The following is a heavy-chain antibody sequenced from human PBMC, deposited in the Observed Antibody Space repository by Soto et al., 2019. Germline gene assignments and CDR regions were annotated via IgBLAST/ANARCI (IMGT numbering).Heavy chain of an antibody. D-gene: IGHD2-2*01. CDR1: GGTFSTYT. CDR2: IIPMLTVT. J-gene: IGHJ3*01. CDR3: SIGSWSAETFDV. V-gene: IGHV1-69*02. Sequence: QVHLVQSGAEVKKPGSSVKVSCKAAGGTFSTYTLIWVRQAPGQGLEWMGRIIPMLTVTNSAQKFQGRVTLTADKSTNTAFMELTSLRSDDTAVYYCSIGSWSAETFDVWARGQWSPSLQ.